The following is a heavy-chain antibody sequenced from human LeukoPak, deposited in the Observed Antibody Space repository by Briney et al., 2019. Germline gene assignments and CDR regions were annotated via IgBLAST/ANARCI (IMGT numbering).Heavy chain of an antibody. V-gene: IGHV3-23*01. J-gene: IGHJ4*02. CDR1: GFTFSTNA. Sequence: GGSLRLSCLTSGFTFSTNAMSWVRQAPGKGLEWISGISGSGASTYYADSVTGRFTISRDNSRNTLYLQMNSLRGDNTAVYYCAKDVGKWESLHFFDYWGQGTLVTVSS. D-gene: IGHD1-26*01. CDR2: ISGSGAST. CDR3: AKDVGKWESLHFFDY.